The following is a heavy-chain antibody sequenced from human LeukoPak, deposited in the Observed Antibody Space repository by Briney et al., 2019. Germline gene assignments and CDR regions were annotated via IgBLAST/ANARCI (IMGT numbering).Heavy chain of an antibody. CDR3: AREGIAAAGPIFDY. Sequence: GSSAKVSCKASGGTFSSYAISWVRQAPGQGLEWMGGIIPIFGTANYAQKFQGRVTITADKSTSTAYMELSSLRSEDTAVYYCAREGIAAAGPIFDYWGQGTLVTVSS. CDR2: IIPIFGTA. J-gene: IGHJ4*02. V-gene: IGHV1-69*06. CDR1: GGTFSSYA. D-gene: IGHD6-13*01.